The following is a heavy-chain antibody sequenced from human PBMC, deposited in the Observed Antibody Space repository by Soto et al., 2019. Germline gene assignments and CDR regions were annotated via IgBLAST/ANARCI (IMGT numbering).Heavy chain of an antibody. CDR1: GGSISSTSYY. CDR3: ARMGLDDTLTGYYFDH. D-gene: IGHD3-9*01. J-gene: IGHJ4*02. CDR2: IFYSGST. Sequence: SETLSLTCTVSGGSISSTSYYWGWVRQPPGKGLEWIGGIFYSGSTYYNPSLKSRVTISVDTSKNQSSLKLSSVTAADTAVYYCARMGLDDTLTGYYFDHWGQGSLVTVSS. V-gene: IGHV4-39*01.